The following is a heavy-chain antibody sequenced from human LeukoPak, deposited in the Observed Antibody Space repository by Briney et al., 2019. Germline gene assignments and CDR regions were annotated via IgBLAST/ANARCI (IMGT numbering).Heavy chain of an antibody. J-gene: IGHJ5*02. V-gene: IGHV4-4*02. CDR2: IYHSGST. CDR1: GASISSGNW. D-gene: IGHD4-17*01. CDR3: ARGGSPTWFDP. Sequence: SETLSLTCAVSGASISSGNWWSWVRQPPGEGLEWIGEIYHSGSTNYNPSLKSRVTISVDKSKNKFSLQLSSVTAADTAVYYCARGGSPTWFDPWGQGNLVTVSS.